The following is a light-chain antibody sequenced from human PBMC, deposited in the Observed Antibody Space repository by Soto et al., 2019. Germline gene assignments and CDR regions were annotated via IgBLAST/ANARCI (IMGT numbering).Light chain of an antibody. CDR1: QSVGNN. Sequence: EIVLTQSPATLSLSPGERATLSCRASQSVGNNLAWYQQKPGQAPGLLIYEASTRATGIPARFSGSGSGPEFTLTINSLQSEDFAIYYCQPYNNWPLTFGGGTKVDIK. V-gene: IGKV3D-15*01. CDR2: EAS. J-gene: IGKJ4*01. CDR3: QPYNNWPLT.